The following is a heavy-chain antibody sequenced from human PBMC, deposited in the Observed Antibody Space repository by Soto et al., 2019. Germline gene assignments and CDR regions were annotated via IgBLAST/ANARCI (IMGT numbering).Heavy chain of an antibody. V-gene: IGHV4-39*01. Sequence: QLQLQESGPGLVKPSETLSLTCTVSGGSVSSNSYSWGWIRQSPGKGLEWIGIIYSTENTYYHPSLRSRPTISADTAMTESSLRLSSVTAADTAVYYCARLNGYCVSTGCHGYYGMDVWGQGTTVTVSS. J-gene: IGHJ6*02. CDR3: ARLNGYCVSTGCHGYYGMDV. D-gene: IGHD2-2*03. CDR2: IYSTENT. CDR1: GGSVSSNSYS.